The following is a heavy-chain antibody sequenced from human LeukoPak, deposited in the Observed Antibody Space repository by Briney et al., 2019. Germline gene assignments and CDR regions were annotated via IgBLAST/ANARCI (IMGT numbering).Heavy chain of an antibody. CDR3: ARRSEFGVLYYMDI. J-gene: IGHJ6*03. V-gene: IGHV3-48*01. D-gene: IGHD3-16*01. CDR2: ISGSSGTI. CDR1: GFTFSSYS. Sequence: GGSLRLSCVASGFTFSSYSMNWVRQAPGKGLEWVSYISGSSGTIYYADSVKGRFTISRDNAKNSLYLQMNSLRAEDTAVYYCARRSEFGVLYYMDIWGKGTTVTVSS.